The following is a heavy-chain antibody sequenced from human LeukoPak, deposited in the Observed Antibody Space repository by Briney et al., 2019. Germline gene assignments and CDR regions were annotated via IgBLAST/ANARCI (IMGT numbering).Heavy chain of an antibody. V-gene: IGHV4-61*08. CDR2: IYYSGST. Sequence: SETLSLTCAVSGGSISSGGYSWSWIRQPPGKGLGWIGYIYYSGSTNYNPSLKSRVTISVDTSKNQFSLKLSSVTAADTAVYYCARESRDYGEIDYWGQGTLVTVSS. CDR3: ARESRDYGEIDY. D-gene: IGHD4-17*01. J-gene: IGHJ4*02. CDR1: GGSISSGGYS.